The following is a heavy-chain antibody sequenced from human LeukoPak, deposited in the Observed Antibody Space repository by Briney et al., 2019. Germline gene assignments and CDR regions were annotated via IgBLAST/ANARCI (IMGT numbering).Heavy chain of an antibody. Sequence: SSETLSLTCAIYGGSFSDYVWSWVRQPPGKGLEWIGEIHHRRGTKYNPSLKSRVTISRDTSNNQFSLKLSSVTAADTAVYYCARRPGWYEAYWGQGTLVTVSS. CDR1: GGSFSDYV. D-gene: IGHD6-19*01. J-gene: IGHJ4*02. V-gene: IGHV4-34*01. CDR3: ARRPGWYEAY. CDR2: IHHRRGT.